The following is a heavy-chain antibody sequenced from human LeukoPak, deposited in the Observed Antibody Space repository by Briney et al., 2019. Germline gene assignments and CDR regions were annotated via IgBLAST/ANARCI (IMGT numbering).Heavy chain of an antibody. D-gene: IGHD5-18*01. V-gene: IGHV4-59*08. CDR2: IYFSGST. CDR3: ARHGGRYSCGTPYYFDY. J-gene: IGHJ4*02. CDR1: GFSINNYY. Sequence: PSETLSLTCTVSGFSINNYYWSWIRQPPGKGLEWIGYIYFSGSTNYSPSLKSRVTISVDTSKNQFSLKLSSVTAADTAVYFCARHGGRYSCGTPYYFDYWGQGTLVTVSS.